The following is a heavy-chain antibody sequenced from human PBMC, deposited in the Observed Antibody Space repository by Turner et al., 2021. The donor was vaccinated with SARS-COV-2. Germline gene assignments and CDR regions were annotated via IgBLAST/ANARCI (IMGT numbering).Heavy chain of an antibody. CDR1: DVSISSSTYF. CDR3: ATCDFWRGYGFDY. Sequence: QLQLQDSGPGLVKPSETLSLTCSSSDVSISSSTYFCGWSRPPPEKRLEWSGSISYNGNTYYNPSLQSRVSMSVDTSTNQFSLKLTSLTAADTALYYCATCDFWRGYGFDYWGQGTLVPVSS. CDR2: ISYNGNT. V-gene: IGHV4-39*01. D-gene: IGHD3-3*01. J-gene: IGHJ4*02.